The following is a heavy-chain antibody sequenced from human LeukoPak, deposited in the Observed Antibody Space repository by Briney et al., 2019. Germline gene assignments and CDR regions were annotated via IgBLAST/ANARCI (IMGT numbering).Heavy chain of an antibody. CDR3: ARMAARVPAAINWFDP. Sequence: SETLSLTCTVSGGSISSYYWSWIRQPPGKGLEWIGYIYYSGSTNYNPSLKSRVTISVDTSKNQFSLKLSSVTAADTAVYYCARMAARVPAAINWFDPWGQGTLVTVSS. CDR2: IYYSGST. J-gene: IGHJ5*02. CDR1: GGSISSYY. V-gene: IGHV4-59*01. D-gene: IGHD2-2*02.